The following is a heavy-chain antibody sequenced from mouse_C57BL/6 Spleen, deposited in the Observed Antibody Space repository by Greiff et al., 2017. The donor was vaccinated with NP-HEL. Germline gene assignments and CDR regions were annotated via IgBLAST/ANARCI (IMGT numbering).Heavy chain of an antibody. Sequence: QVQLQQSGAELVRPGASVTLSCKASGYTFTDYEMHWVKQTPVHGLEWIGAIDPETGGTAYNQKFKGKAILTADKSSSTAYMELRSLTSEDSAVYYCTRSPPYECLFAYWGQGTLVTVSA. CDR3: TRSPPYECLFAY. CDR1: GYTFTDYE. CDR2: IDPETGGT. D-gene: IGHD6-1*01. J-gene: IGHJ3*01. V-gene: IGHV1-15*01.